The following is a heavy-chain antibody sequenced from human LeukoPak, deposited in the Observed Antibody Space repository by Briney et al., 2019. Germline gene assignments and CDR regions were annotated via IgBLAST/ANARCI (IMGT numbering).Heavy chain of an antibody. Sequence: PGGSLRLSCAASGFTFSSYGMHWVRQAPGKGLEWVAVISYDGSNKYYADSVRGRFTISRDNSKNTLYLQMNSLRAEDTAVYYCAKGLDYDILTGFDYWGQGTLVTVSS. J-gene: IGHJ4*02. D-gene: IGHD3-9*01. CDR1: GFTFSSYG. CDR2: ISYDGSNK. V-gene: IGHV3-30*18. CDR3: AKGLDYDILTGFDY.